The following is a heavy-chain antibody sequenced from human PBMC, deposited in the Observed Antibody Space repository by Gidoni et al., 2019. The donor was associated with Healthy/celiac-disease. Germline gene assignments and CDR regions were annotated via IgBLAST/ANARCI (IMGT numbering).Heavy chain of an antibody. CDR3: ARGPQYYGSGIYNWYFDL. CDR1: GLPCSSYD. V-gene: IGHV3-13*01. D-gene: IGHD3-10*01. J-gene: IGHJ2*01. CDR2: IGTAGDT. Sequence: EVQLVESGGGLVQPGGSLRLSCSASGLPCSSYDMHWVRQATGKGREWVPVIGTAGDTYYQGSVKGVFTISRENAKNSLYLQMNSRRAGDTAVYYCARGPQYYGSGIYNWYFDLWGRVTLVTGSS.